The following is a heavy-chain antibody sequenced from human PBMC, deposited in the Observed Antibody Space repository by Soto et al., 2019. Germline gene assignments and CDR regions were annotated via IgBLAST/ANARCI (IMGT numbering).Heavy chain of an antibody. CDR3: ARASRDGYSAMGY. CDR2: IYYSGST. Sequence: QVQLQESGPGLVKPSQTLSLTCTVSGGSIRSGGYYWSWIRQHPGKGLEWIGYIYYSGSTYYNPSLNSRVTISVDTSKNKFSLKLSSVTAGDTAVYDCARASRDGYSAMGYWGQGTLVTVSS. CDR1: GGSIRSGGYY. D-gene: IGHD2-15*01. J-gene: IGHJ4*02. V-gene: IGHV4-31*03.